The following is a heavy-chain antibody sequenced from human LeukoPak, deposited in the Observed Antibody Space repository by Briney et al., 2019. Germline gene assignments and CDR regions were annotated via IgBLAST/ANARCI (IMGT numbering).Heavy chain of an antibody. V-gene: IGHV4-34*01. CDR2: IYYSGST. CDR1: GGSFSGYY. CDR3: ARLPYSSSWYLSHYFDY. D-gene: IGHD6-13*01. J-gene: IGHJ4*02. Sequence: SETLSLTCAVYGGSFSGYYWSWIRQPPGKGLEWIGSIYYSGSTYYNPSLKCRVTISVDTSKNQFSLKLSSVTAADTAVYYCARLPYSSSWYLSHYFDYWGQGTLVTVSS.